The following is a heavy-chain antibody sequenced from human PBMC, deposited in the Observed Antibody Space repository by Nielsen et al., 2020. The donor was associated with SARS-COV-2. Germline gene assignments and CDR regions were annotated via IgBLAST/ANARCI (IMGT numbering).Heavy chain of an antibody. J-gene: IGHJ6*02. CDR2: VSSSGGST. CDR3: AKDGVVRGDALDL. V-gene: IGHV3-23*01. D-gene: IGHD3-10*01. Sequence: GESLKISCAASGFTFNIYAMAWVRRAPGRGLQWVTGVSSSGGSTYYTDSVKGRFTISRDNSKNTLYLEMHSLRVEDTALYYCAKDGVVRGDALDLWGQGTTVTVSS. CDR1: GFTFNIYA.